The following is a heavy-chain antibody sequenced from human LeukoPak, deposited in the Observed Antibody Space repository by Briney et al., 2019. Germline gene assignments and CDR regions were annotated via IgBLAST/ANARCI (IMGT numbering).Heavy chain of an antibody. D-gene: IGHD6-19*01. CDR1: GYTFTSYY. Sequence: ASVKVSCKASGYTFTSYYMHWVRQAPGRGLEWMGMINPSGGGTNYAQKFQGRVTMTRDTSTSTVYMELSSLRSEDTAVYYCARDRVAVAGSSEYYGMDVWGQGTTVTVSS. V-gene: IGHV1-46*01. CDR2: INPSGGGT. J-gene: IGHJ6*02. CDR3: ARDRVAVAGSSEYYGMDV.